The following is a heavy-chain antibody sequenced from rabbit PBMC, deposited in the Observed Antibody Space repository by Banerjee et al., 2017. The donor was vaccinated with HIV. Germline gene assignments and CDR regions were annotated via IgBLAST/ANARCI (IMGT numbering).Heavy chain of an antibody. J-gene: IGHJ4*01. CDR3: ARKGYGDDSGYFNF. V-gene: IGHV1S40*01. CDR2: IYIGSSGNT. CDR1: GFSFSSGYY. Sequence: QSLEESGGDLVKPGASLTLTCTASGFSFSSGYYMCWVRQAPGKGLEWIGCIYIGSSGNTYYANWAKGRFTISKTSSTTVTLQMTSLTAADTATYFCARKGYGDDSGYFNFWGPGTLVTVS. D-gene: IGHD1-1*01.